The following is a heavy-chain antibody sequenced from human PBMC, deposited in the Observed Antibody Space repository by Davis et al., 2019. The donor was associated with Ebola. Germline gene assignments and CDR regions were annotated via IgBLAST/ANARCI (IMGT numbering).Heavy chain of an antibody. J-gene: IGHJ6*02. CDR1: GGTFSSYA. CDR2: ISYDGSNK. D-gene: IGHD5-18*01. Sequence: SCKASGGTFSSYAMHWVRQAPGKGLEWVAVISYDGSNKYYADSVKGRFTISRDNSKNTLYLQMNSLRAEDTAVYYCAREERGYSYAYRYYYYGMDVWGQGTTVTVSS. V-gene: IGHV3-30-3*01. CDR3: AREERGYSYAYRYYYYGMDV.